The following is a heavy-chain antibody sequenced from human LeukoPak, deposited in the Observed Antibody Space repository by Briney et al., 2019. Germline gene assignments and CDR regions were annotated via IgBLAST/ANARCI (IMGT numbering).Heavy chain of an antibody. J-gene: IGHJ6*03. V-gene: IGHV1-46*01. CDR1: GYTFTSYY. CDR2: INPSGGST. CDR3: ARDKAFGYSSSYYYYYMDV. Sequence: ASVRVSCKASGYTFTSYYMHWVRQAPGQGLEWMGIINPSGGSTSYAQKFQGRVTMTRDMSTSTVYMELSSLRSEDTAVYYCARDKAFGYSSSYYYYYMDVWGKGTTVTVSS. D-gene: IGHD6-13*01.